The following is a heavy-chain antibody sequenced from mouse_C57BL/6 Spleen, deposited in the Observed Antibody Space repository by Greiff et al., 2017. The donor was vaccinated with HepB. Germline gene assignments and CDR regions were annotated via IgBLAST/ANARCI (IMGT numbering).Heavy chain of an antibody. D-gene: IGHD1-1*01. J-gene: IGHJ3*01. CDR1: GYAFTNYL. CDR3: ARTGTTVPAWFAY. Sequence: QVQLKQSGAELVRPGTSVKVSCKASGYAFTNYLIEWVKQRPGQGLEWIGVINPGSGGTKYNEKFKGKATLTADKSSSTAYMQLSSLTSEDSAVYFCARTGTTVPAWFAYWGQGTLVTVSA. CDR2: INPGSGGT. V-gene: IGHV1-54*01.